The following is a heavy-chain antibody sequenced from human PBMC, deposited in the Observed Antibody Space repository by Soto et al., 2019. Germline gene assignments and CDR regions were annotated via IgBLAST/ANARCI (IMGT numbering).Heavy chain of an antibody. D-gene: IGHD6-19*01. CDR2: VHHRGGT. J-gene: IGHJ4*02. CDR3: ARGVGSTAVAGQFDS. CDR1: GGSVSSSNW. V-gene: IGHV4-4*02. Sequence: QVQLQESGPGLVKPSGTLSLTCAVSGGSVSSSNWWSWVRQPPGKGLEWIGEVHHRGGTNYNPSLKSRVILSLDMSKNQFSLTVTSVTAADTAVYYCARGVGSTAVAGQFDSWGQGILVTVSS.